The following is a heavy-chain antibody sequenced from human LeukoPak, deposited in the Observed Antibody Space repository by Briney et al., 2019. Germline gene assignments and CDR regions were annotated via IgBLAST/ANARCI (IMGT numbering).Heavy chain of an antibody. J-gene: IGHJ5*02. D-gene: IGHD3-10*01. CDR3: AKAGGWFGELLQTSADNWFDP. CDR1: GFTFSSYD. CDR2: INSGGNST. Sequence: GGSLRLSCAASGFTFSSYDMSWVRQAPGKGLEWVSGINSGGNSTYYADSVKGRFTISRDNPKNTLYLQMNSLRAEDTAVYYCAKAGGWFGELLQTSADNWFDPWGQGTLVTVSS. V-gene: IGHV3-23*01.